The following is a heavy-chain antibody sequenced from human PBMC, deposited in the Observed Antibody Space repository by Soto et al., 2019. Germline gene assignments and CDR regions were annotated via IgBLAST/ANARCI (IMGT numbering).Heavy chain of an antibody. CDR3: ARRIVARETFDY. D-gene: IGHD5-12*01. CDR1: GGSISSYY. Sequence: SETLSLTCTVSGGSISSYYWSWIRQPPGKGLEWIGFIYYSGSTKHNPSLNSRVTISVDTSKNQFSLTVTSVTAADTAVYYCARRIVARETFDYWGQGTLVTVSS. J-gene: IGHJ4*02. V-gene: IGHV4-59*08. CDR2: IYYSGST.